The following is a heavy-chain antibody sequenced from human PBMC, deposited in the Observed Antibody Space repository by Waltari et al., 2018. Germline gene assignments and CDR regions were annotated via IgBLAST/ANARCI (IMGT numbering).Heavy chain of an antibody. J-gene: IGHJ2*01. D-gene: IGHD2-2*01. CDR1: GFTPSSYW. CDR3: ARILLPTDTYWYFDL. Sequence: EVQVVESGGGLVQPGGSLRLSCDASGFTPSSYWMSWVRQAPGKGLEWVVNIRQDGGETYYVDSVKGRFTISRDNAKNSMFLQMNSLRAEDTAVYYCARILLPTDTYWYFDLWGRGTLVTVSS. V-gene: IGHV3-7*01. CDR2: IRQDGGET.